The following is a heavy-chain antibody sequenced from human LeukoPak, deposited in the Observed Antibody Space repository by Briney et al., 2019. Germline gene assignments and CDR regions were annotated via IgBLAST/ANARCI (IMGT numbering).Heavy chain of an antibody. CDR1: GHIFISYY. CDR2: INPSDGST. Sequence: ASVKVSCKASGHIFISYYIHWVRQDPGQGLEWMGVINPSDGSTKYAQKFQGRVTMTRDTSATTIYLDLSGLTFEDTAVYYCASDVAREFDHWGQGTLVTVSS. J-gene: IGHJ4*02. CDR3: ASDVAREFDH. V-gene: IGHV1-46*01. D-gene: IGHD5-24*01.